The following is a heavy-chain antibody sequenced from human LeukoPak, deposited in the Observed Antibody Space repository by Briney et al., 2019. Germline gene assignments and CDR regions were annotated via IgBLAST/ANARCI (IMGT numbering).Heavy chain of an antibody. V-gene: IGHV4-59*01. Sequence: SETLSLTCIVSGGSISSYYWNWIRQPPGKGLEWIGYIYYSGYTNYNPSLKSRVTISVDTSKNQFSLKLSSVTAADTAVYYCARGLGFYDYVWGSPRYAPYYFVYWGQGTLVTVSS. J-gene: IGHJ4*01. D-gene: IGHD3-16*02. CDR1: GGSISSYY. CDR2: IYYSGYT. CDR3: ARGLGFYDYVWGSPRYAPYYFVY.